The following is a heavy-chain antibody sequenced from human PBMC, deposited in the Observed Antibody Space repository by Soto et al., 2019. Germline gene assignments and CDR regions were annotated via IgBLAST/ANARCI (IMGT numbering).Heavy chain of an antibody. V-gene: IGHV4-30-2*01. Sequence: PSETLSLTCAVSGGSISSGGYSWSWIRQPPGKGLEWIGYIYHSGSTYYNPSLDSRVTISVDTSKNQFSLRLTSVTTADTAVYYCARDRGYSNWFDPWGQGALVTVSS. D-gene: IGHD2-2*03. CDR1: GGSISSGGYS. CDR2: IYHSGST. CDR3: ARDRGYSNWFDP. J-gene: IGHJ5*02.